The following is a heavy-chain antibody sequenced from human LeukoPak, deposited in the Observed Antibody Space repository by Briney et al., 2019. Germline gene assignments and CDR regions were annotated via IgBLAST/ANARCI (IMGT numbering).Heavy chain of an antibody. Sequence: PGGSLRLSYAASGFTVSSNYMSCVRQAPGKGREWVSVIYSGGSTYYADSVKDRFTISRDNSKNTLYLQMNSLRAEDTAVYYCARDSHYYGSGSYANLLFNYWGQGTLVTVSS. V-gene: IGHV3-66*01. D-gene: IGHD3-10*01. J-gene: IGHJ4*02. CDR1: GFTVSSNY. CDR3: ARDSHYYGSGSYANLLFNY. CDR2: IYSGGST.